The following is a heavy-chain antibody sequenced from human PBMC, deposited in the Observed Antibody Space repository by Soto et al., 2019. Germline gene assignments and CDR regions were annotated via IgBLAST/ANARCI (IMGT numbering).Heavy chain of an antibody. D-gene: IGHD2-8*01. V-gene: IGHV3-73*01. Sequence: EVQLVESGGGLVQPGGSLKLSCAASGFRFSGSAMHWVRQASGKGLEWVGRIKSKARDYATAYAASVKGRFIISRDDSKNTVYLQMDSLKIEDTAVYYCTRLEYCSNGGCYNVMDVWGQGTTATVSS. CDR1: GFRFSGSA. J-gene: IGHJ6*02. CDR3: TRLEYCSNGGCYNVMDV. CDR2: IKSKARDYAT.